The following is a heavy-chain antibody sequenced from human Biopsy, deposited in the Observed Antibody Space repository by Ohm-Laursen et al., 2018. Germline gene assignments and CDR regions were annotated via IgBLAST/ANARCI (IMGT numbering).Heavy chain of an antibody. CDR3: ARDRGYYSDRTVPGYFDL. V-gene: IGHV4-59*01. CDR2: VYYTGST. D-gene: IGHD3-22*01. CDR1: GDSISSYY. J-gene: IGHJ2*01. Sequence: GTLSLTCAVSGDSISSYYWSWIRQPPGKGLEWIGYVYYTGSTDYNPSLQSRVTISVDTSKNHFSLRLRFVTPADTAIYYCARDRGYYSDRTVPGYFDLWGRGTLVTVSS.